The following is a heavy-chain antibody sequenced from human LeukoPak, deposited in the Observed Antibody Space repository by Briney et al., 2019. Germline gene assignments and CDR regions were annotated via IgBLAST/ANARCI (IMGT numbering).Heavy chain of an antibody. J-gene: IGHJ4*02. Sequence: GASVKVPCKASGYTFTGYYMHWVRQAPGQGLEWMGWINPNSGGTNYAQKFQGRVTMTRDTSISTAYMELSRLRSDDTAVYYCARGEGSSWRMAVDYWGQGTLVTVSS. D-gene: IGHD6-13*01. CDR1: GYTFTGYY. CDR2: INPNSGGT. CDR3: ARGEGSSWRMAVDY. V-gene: IGHV1-2*02.